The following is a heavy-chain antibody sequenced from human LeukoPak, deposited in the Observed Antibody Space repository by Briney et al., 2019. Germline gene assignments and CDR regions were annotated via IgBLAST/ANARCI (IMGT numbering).Heavy chain of an antibody. V-gene: IGHV1-69*13. D-gene: IGHD3-16*01. CDR1: GYTFTSYD. Sequence: SVKVSCKASGYTFTSYDINWVRQATGQGLEWMGWITPIFGTANYAQKFQGRVTITADEATSTTYMELSSLKSEDTAIYYCTTRSCGAGACSSSFYYYYGLHFWGQGTTVSVSS. CDR2: ITPIFGTA. J-gene: IGHJ6*02. CDR3: TTRSCGAGACSSSFYYYYGLHF.